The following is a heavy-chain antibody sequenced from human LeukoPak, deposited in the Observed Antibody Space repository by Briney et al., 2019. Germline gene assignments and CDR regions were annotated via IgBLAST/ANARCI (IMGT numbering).Heavy chain of an antibody. J-gene: IGHJ5*02. D-gene: IGHD3-16*01. CDR3: ARDQPFEGFDP. V-gene: IGHV3-7*01. CDR2: LNLDGSDK. CDR1: GFTFSESW. Sequence: GGSLRLSCVVSGFTFSESWMSWVRQAPGKGLGWVASLNLDGSDKYYVDSVKGRFTISRDNAKNTLYLQMNSLRAEDTAVYYCARDQPFEGFDPWGQGTLVTVSS.